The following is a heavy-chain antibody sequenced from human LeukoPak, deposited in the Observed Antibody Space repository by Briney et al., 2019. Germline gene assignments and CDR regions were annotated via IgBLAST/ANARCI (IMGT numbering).Heavy chain of an antibody. J-gene: IGHJ6*03. CDR1: GGSFSGYY. V-gene: IGHV4-34*01. Sequence: NPSETLSLTCAVYGGSFSGYYWSWVRQPPEKGLEWIGEINHSGSTNYNPSLKSRVTISVDTSKNQFSLELTSVTVADTAIYYCAKNGDRGAYCSGGSCYPYYYYYIDVWGKGTTVTISS. CDR2: INHSGST. D-gene: IGHD2-15*01. CDR3: AKNGDRGAYCSGGSCYPYYYYYIDV.